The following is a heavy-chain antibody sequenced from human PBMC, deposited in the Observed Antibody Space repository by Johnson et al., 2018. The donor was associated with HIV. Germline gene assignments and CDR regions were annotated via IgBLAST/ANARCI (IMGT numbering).Heavy chain of an antibody. CDR2: ISGSGGST. Sequence: VQLVESGGGVVQPGRSLRLSCAASGFIFSSYAMSWVRQAPGKGLEWVSGISGSGGSTYDADSVKGRFTISRDNSKNTLYLQMNSLRAEDTAVYYCAKYLHYYDSSGYYLDAFDIWGQGTMVTVSS. J-gene: IGHJ3*02. CDR3: AKYLHYYDSSGYYLDAFDI. D-gene: IGHD3-22*01. CDR1: GFIFSSYA. V-gene: IGHV3-23*04.